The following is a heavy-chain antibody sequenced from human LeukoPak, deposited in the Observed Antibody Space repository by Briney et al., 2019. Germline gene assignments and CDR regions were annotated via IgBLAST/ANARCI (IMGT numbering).Heavy chain of an antibody. Sequence: GGSLRLSCAASGFSFSDYNMNWVRPAPGKGLVGIVYISSSSSTTPYADSVTGRFSISRDNAKSSLYLQMNSLRVEDTAVYYCARDLYSGSYYDFDYWGQGTLVTVSS. CDR3: ARDLYSGSYYDFDY. V-gene: IGHV3-48*01. J-gene: IGHJ4*02. CDR1: GFSFSDYN. D-gene: IGHD1-26*01. CDR2: ISSSSSTT.